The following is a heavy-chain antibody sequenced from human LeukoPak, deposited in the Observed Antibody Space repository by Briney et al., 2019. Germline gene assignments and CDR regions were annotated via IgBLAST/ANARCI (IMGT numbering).Heavy chain of an antibody. D-gene: IGHD3-22*01. Sequence: PGGSLRLSCAASGFTFSSYSMNWVRQAPGKGLEWVSSISSSSSNIYYADSVKGRFTISRDNAKDSLYLQMNSLRVEDTAVYYCAKDTVGYYYDSSGYFDWGQGTLVTVSS. V-gene: IGHV3-21*01. CDR3: AKDTVGYYYDSSGYFD. CDR1: GFTFSSYS. J-gene: IGHJ4*02. CDR2: ISSSSSNI.